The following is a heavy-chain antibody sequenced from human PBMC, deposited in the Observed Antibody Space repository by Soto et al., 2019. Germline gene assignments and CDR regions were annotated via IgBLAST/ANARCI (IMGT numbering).Heavy chain of an antibody. J-gene: IGHJ4*02. CDR2: ISTGGTSI. D-gene: IGHD3-10*01. CDR1: GFTFYSFE. CDR3: ARPRGNADFYRDS. V-gene: IGHV3-48*03. Sequence: DVQLVESGGGWVQPGGSLRLSCAASGFTFYSFEMNWVRQAPGKGLEWISYISTGGTSIFYADSVKGRFTVSRDNAKSSLYLQMNRLRVEDTAGYYCARPRGNADFYRDSWGPGTLVTVSS.